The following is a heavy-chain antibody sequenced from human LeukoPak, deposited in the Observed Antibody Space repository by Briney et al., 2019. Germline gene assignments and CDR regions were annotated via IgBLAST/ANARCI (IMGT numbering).Heavy chain of an antibody. D-gene: IGHD1-1*01. CDR2: IFYSGST. CDR3: ARDYKGWFDP. J-gene: IGHJ5*02. Sequence: SETLSLTCTVSGGSISSYYWSWIRQPPGKGLEWIGYIFYSGSTNYNPSLKSRVTISVDTSKNQFSLKLSSVTAADTAVYYCARDYKGWFDPWGQGTLVTVAS. CDR1: GGSISSYY. V-gene: IGHV4-59*01.